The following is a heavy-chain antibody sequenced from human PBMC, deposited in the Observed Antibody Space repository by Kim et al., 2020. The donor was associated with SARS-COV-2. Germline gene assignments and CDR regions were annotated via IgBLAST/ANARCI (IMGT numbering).Heavy chain of an antibody. CDR3: VRDGGSTAPNAFDF. V-gene: IGHV4-61*01. CDR2: IYYTGTT. J-gene: IGHJ3*01. Sequence: SETLSLTCSVSGASLNRGNYYWGWIRQAPGKGLEFISYIYYTGTTTYNPSLKSRVAISLDMSKNQFSLNLSSVTPADTAVYYCVRDGGSTAPNAFDFWGQGTRVTVSS. CDR1: GASLNRGNYY. D-gene: IGHD3-16*01.